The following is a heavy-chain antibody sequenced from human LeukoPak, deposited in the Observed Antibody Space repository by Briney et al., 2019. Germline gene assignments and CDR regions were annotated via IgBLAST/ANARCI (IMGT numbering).Heavy chain of an antibody. CDR3: ARADCESGGNCHYFNY. CDR2: IYTSGST. V-gene: IGHV4-61*02. D-gene: IGHD2-15*01. J-gene: IGHJ4*02. CDR1: GDSISSGTYY. Sequence: SETLSLTCTVSGDSISSGTYYWSWIRQPAGKGLEWIGRIYTSGSTNYNPSLKSRVTISLDTPKNQFSLKLSSVTAADTAVYFCARADCESGGNCHYFNYWGQGTLVTVSS.